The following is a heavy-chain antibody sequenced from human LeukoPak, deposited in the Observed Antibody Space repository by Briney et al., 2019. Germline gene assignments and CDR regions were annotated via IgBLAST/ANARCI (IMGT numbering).Heavy chain of an antibody. D-gene: IGHD1-26*01. CDR1: GFTFANSW. Sequence: GGSLRLSCAASGFTFANSWIAWVRQAPGKGLDWVANIKQDGSTKHYADSLKGRFTIPRDNPKNSLFLQMNNLRADDTAIYYCTRDTIGSLHYWGQGILVTVAS. CDR3: TRDTIGSLHY. J-gene: IGHJ4*02. CDR2: IKQDGSTK. V-gene: IGHV3-7*01.